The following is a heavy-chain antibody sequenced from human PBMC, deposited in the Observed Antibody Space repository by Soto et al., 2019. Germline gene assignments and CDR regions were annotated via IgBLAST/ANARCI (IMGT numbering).Heavy chain of an antibody. CDR2: IYYSGST. D-gene: IGHD6-13*01. J-gene: IGHJ6*02. V-gene: IGHV4-39*07. Sequence: SETLSLTCTVSGGSISSNYFFWAWIRQSPGNGLEWIGTIYYSGSTYYNPSLKSRVTISVDASKNQFSLKLSSVTAADPAVYYCARGPGIAAACAHYYYGLAVWGQGTTVTVSS. CDR1: GGSISSNYFF. CDR3: ARGPGIAAACAHYYYGLAV.